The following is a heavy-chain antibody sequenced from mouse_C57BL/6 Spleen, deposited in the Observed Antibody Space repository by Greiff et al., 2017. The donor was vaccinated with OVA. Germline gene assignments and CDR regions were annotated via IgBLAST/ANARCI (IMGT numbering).Heavy chain of an antibody. V-gene: IGHV1-26*01. J-gene: IGHJ3*01. CDR1: GYTFTDYY. D-gene: IGHD1-1*01. Sequence: EVQLQQSGPELVKPGASVKISCKASGYTFTDYYMNWVKQSHGKSLEWIGDINPNNGGTSYNQKFKGKATLTVDKSSSTAYMELRSLTSEDYAVYYGASVYYGSSFPWFADWGQGTLVTVSA. CDR3: ASVYYGSSFPWFAD. CDR2: INPNNGGT.